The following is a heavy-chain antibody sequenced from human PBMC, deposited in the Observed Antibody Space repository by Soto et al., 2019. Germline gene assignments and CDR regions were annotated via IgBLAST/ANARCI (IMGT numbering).Heavy chain of an antibody. V-gene: IGHV4-30-4*01. J-gene: IGHJ4*02. CDR2: IYYSGST. D-gene: IGHD2-15*01. Sequence: SETLSLTCTVSGGSISSGDYYWSWIRQPPGKGLEWIGYIYYSGSTYYNPSLKSRVTISVDTSKNQFSLKLSSVTAADTAAYYCAGLVVVAVSIDYWGQGTLVTVSS. CDR3: AGLVVVAVSIDY. CDR1: GGSISSGDYY.